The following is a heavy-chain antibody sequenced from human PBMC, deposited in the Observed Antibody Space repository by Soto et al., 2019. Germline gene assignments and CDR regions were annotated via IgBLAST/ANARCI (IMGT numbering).Heavy chain of an antibody. D-gene: IGHD3-22*01. V-gene: IGHV1-3*01. Sequence: QVQLVQSGAEVKKPGASVKVSCKASGYTFTSYAMHWVRQAPGQRLEWMGWINAGNGNTKYSQKFQGRVTITRDTSPSTAYMELSSLRSEDTAVYYCARSAMIVVVNDAFDIWGQGTMVTVSS. J-gene: IGHJ3*02. CDR3: ARSAMIVVVNDAFDI. CDR1: GYTFTSYA. CDR2: INAGNGNT.